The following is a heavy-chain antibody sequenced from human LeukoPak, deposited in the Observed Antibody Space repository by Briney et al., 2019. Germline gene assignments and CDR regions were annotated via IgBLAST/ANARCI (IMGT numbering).Heavy chain of an antibody. D-gene: IGHD6-13*01. CDR2: INHSGST. V-gene: IGHV4-34*01. CDR1: GGSFSGYY. J-gene: IGHJ4*02. Sequence: PSETLSLTCAVYGGSFSGYYWSWIRQPPGKGLEWIGEINHSGSTNYNPSLKSRVTISVDTSKNQFSLKLSSMTAADTAVYYCARVHRSSYSSSWQTDYWGQGTLVTVSS. CDR3: ARVHRSSYSSSWQTDY.